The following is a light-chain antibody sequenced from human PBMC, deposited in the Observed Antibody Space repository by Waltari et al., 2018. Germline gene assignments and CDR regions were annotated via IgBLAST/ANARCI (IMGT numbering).Light chain of an antibody. Sequence: DIQMTQSPSTLSASVGDRVTITCRDSQSISSWLAWYQQKPGKAPKLLIYKASSLDSGVPSRFSGSGSGTEFTLTISSLQPDDFATYYCQQYNSYGTFGQGTKVEIK. CDR1: QSISSW. V-gene: IGKV1-5*03. CDR2: KAS. CDR3: QQYNSYGT. J-gene: IGKJ1*01.